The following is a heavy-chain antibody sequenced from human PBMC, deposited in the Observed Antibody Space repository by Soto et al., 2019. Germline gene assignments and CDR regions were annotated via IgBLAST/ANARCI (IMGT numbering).Heavy chain of an antibody. CDR3: AIYTAGAGGNGF. D-gene: IGHD6-19*01. Sequence: QVHLQESGPGLIKPSETLSLTCSVSGASVTSDSYHWTWIRQPPGKGLEWIGQTGSTNYNPSLKSRITISVDTSKNQFSLNLDSVTAADTAIYYCAIYTAGAGGNGFWGQGTLVIVSS. V-gene: IGHV4-61*01. CDR2: QTGST. CDR1: GASVTSDSYH. J-gene: IGHJ4*02.